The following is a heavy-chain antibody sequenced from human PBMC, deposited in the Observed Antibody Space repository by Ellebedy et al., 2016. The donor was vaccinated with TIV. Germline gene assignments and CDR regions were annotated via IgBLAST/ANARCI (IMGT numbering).Heavy chain of an antibody. CDR1: GFPFSSYW. CDR2: IRQDGSRV. V-gene: IGHV3-7*01. Sequence: LSLTCAASGFPFSSYWMTWVRQAPGKGLEWVANIRQDGSRVNYVDSVKGRFNISRDNAKNSLHLQMNGLRAEDPAVYYCARDSGSGAFDIWGQGTLVTVSS. J-gene: IGHJ3*02. D-gene: IGHD3-10*01. CDR3: ARDSGSGAFDI.